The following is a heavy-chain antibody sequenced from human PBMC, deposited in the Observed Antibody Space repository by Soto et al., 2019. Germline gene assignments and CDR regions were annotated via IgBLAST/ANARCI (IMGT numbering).Heavy chain of an antibody. Sequence: QVQLQESGPGLVKPSQTLSLTCTVSGAPINSGQFYWSWIRQQPGRGLEWIGFVSSRGNTYYNPSLKSRVIIPLGTSKNPFSLQLLSVPPAVTAGYFCAREGGTGFSLFDYWGRGTLVTVSS. J-gene: IGHJ4*02. CDR2: VSSRGNT. V-gene: IGHV4-30-4*01. CDR1: GAPINSGQFY. CDR3: AREGGTGFSLFDY. D-gene: IGHD6-19*01.